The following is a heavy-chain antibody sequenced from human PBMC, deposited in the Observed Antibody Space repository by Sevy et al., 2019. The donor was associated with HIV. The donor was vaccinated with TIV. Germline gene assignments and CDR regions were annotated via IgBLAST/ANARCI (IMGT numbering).Heavy chain of an antibody. CDR3: AKGPELRFLEWSLYFDY. CDR1: GFTFDDYA. Sequence: GGPLRLSCAASGFTFDDYAMHWVRQAPGKGLEWVSGISWNSGSIGYADSVKGRFTISRDNAKNSLYLQMNSLRAEDTALYYCAKGPELRFLEWSLYFDYWGQGTLVTVSS. D-gene: IGHD3-3*01. CDR2: ISWNSGSI. J-gene: IGHJ4*02. V-gene: IGHV3-9*01.